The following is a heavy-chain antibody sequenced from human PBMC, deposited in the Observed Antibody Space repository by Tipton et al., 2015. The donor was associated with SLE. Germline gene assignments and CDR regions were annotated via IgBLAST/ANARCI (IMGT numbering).Heavy chain of an antibody. CDR3: ARGDGYSGGWYFDL. Sequence: TLSLTCTVSGGSISSYNWHWIRQPPGKGLEWIGYIYYSGTTNYNPSLKSRFTISVDTSKNQFSLKVSSVTAADTALYYCARGDGYSGGWYFDLWGRGTLVTVSS. D-gene: IGHD5-24*01. V-gene: IGHV4-59*01. J-gene: IGHJ2*01. CDR2: IYYSGTT. CDR1: GGSISSYN.